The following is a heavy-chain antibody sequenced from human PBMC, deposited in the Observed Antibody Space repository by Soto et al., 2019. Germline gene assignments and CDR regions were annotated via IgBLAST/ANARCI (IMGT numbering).Heavy chain of an antibody. D-gene: IGHD3-16*01. V-gene: IGHV4-30-4*01. CDR2: IYYTGST. CDR1: GVSISSAEYY. Sequence: QVQLQESGPGLVKPSQTLSLTCTVSGVSISSAEYYWSWIRQPPGKGLEWIGYIYYTGSTYYNPSLKSRVTISADTSKSQFSLNLSSVTAADTAVYYCARGLGLFDIWGLGTMVTVSS. J-gene: IGHJ3*02. CDR3: ARGLGLFDI.